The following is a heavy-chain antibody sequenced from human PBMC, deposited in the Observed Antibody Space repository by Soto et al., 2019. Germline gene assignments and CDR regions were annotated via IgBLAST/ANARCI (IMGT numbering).Heavy chain of an antibody. D-gene: IGHD3-10*01. CDR1: GFTFSSYS. CDR3: ARGLGGGRSYFDY. V-gene: IGHV3-21*01. Sequence: EVQLVESGGGLVKPGGSLRLSCAASGFTFSSYSMNWVRQAPGKGLEWVSSISSSSSYIYYADSVKGRFTISRDNATNSLYLQMNSLRAEDTAVYYCARGLGGGRSYFDYWGQGTLVTVSS. CDR2: ISSSSSYI. J-gene: IGHJ4*02.